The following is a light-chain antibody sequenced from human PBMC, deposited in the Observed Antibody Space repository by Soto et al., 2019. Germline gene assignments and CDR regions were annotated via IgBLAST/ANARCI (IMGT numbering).Light chain of an antibody. Sequence: QSVLTQPPSVSAAPRQKVSISCSGSSSNIGSNSVSWYQQLPGTAPKLLIYDSDKRPSGIPDRFSGSKSGTSATLGITGLQTGDEADYYCGTWETNLSAGWVFGGGPKLTVL. CDR1: SSNIGSNS. CDR3: GTWETNLSAGWV. V-gene: IGLV1-51*01. CDR2: DSD. J-gene: IGLJ3*02.